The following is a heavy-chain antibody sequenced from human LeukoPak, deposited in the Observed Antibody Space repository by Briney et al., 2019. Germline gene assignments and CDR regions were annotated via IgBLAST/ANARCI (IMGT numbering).Heavy chain of an antibody. D-gene: IGHD6-13*01. CDR1: GGTFSSYA. Sequence: ASVKVSCKASGGTFSSYAISWVRQAPGQGLEWMGGIIPIFGTANYAQKFQGRVTITADESTSTAYMELSSLRSEDTAEYYCAIAAAGITDYWGQGTLVTVSS. CDR3: AIAAAGITDY. CDR2: IIPIFGTA. J-gene: IGHJ4*02. V-gene: IGHV1-69*13.